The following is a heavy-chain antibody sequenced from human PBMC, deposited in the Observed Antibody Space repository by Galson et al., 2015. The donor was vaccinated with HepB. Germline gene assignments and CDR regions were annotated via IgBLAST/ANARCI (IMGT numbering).Heavy chain of an antibody. J-gene: IGHJ4*02. CDR3: ARAPLAFGDYTYYFDY. V-gene: IGHV3-74*01. CDR2: INSDGSST. D-gene: IGHD4-17*01. CDR1: GFTFSSYW. Sequence: SLRLSCAASGFTFSSYWMHWVRQAPGKGLVWVSRINSDGSSTSYADSVKGRFTISRDNAKNTLYLQMNSLRAEDTAVYYCARAPLAFGDYTYYFDYWGQGTLVTVSS.